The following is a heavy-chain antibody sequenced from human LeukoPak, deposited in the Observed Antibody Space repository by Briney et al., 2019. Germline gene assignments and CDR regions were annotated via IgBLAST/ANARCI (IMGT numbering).Heavy chain of an antibody. CDR2: IIPILGIA. J-gene: IGHJ6*02. V-gene: IGHV1-69*04. CDR1: GGTFSSYA. D-gene: IGHD3-16*01. CDR3: ARDPLRGGYYYGMDV. Sequence: RASVKVSCKASGGTFSSYAISWVRQAPGQGLEWMGRIIPILGIANYAQKFQGRVTITADKSTRTAYMELSSLRSEDTAVYYCARDPLRGGYYYGMDVWGQGTTVTVSS.